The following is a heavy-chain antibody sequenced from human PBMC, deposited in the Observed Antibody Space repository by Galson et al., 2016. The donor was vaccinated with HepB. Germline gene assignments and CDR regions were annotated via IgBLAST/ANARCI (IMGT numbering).Heavy chain of an antibody. CDR3: ARGYTSGWYWFDP. J-gene: IGHJ5*02. D-gene: IGHD6-19*01. CDR1: GYTFSNYD. CDR2: IIPIFGTA. Sequence: SVKVSCKASGYTFSNYDITWVRQATGQGLEWMGGIIPIFGTANYAQKFQGRVTITADKSTSTAYMELTSLRSEDTAVYYCARGYTSGWYWFDPWGQGTLVTVSS. V-gene: IGHV1-69*06.